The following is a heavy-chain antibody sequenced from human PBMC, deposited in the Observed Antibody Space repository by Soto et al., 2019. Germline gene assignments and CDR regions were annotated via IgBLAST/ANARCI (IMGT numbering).Heavy chain of an antibody. V-gene: IGHV1-69*01. CDR1: GGIFSNFG. CDR2: IMPSSDTP. J-gene: IGHJ5*02. D-gene: IGHD3-16*01. Sequence: QVQLVQSGAEVKKPGSSVKVSCKASGGIFSNFGIGWVRQAPGQGLEWMGGIMPSSDTPNTAQKFQGRVVFSADESTSTAYMDLTGLRSEYTAVYYCAVDESDDYVGGSFRSWGQGTPVTVSS. CDR3: AVDESDDYVGGSFRS.